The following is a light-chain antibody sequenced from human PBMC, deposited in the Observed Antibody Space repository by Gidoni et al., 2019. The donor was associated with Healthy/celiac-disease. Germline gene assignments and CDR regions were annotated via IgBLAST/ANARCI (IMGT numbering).Light chain of an antibody. CDR2: AAS. CDR1: QSISSY. CDR3: QQSDSTPWT. Sequence: DIQITQSPSSLSASVGDRVTITARASQSISSYLNWYQQNPGKAPQLLIYAASSLQSGVPSRFSGSGSGTDFTLTISSLQPEEFATYYCQQSDSTPWTFXEXTKGEIK. V-gene: IGKV1-39*01. J-gene: IGKJ1*01.